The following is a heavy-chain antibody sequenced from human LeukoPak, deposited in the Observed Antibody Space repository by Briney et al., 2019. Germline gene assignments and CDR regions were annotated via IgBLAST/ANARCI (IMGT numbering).Heavy chain of an antibody. CDR3: ARDRYSYGSPDY. CDR2: IIPIFGTA. V-gene: IGHV1-69*13. Sequence: GASVKVSCKAWGGTFSSYAISWVRQAPGQGLEWMGGIIPIFGTANYAQKFQGRVTITADESTSTAYMELSSLRSEDTAVYYCARDRYSYGSPDYWGQGTLVTVSS. J-gene: IGHJ4*02. D-gene: IGHD5-18*01. CDR1: GGTFSSYA.